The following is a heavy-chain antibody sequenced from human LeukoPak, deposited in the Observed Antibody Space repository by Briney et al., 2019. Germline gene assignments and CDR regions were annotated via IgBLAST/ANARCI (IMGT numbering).Heavy chain of an antibody. D-gene: IGHD2-21*01. CDR1: GFTFSSYA. Sequence: QPGRSLRLSCAASGFTFSSYAMHWVRQAPGKGLEWVAFIRYDGSNKYYADSVKGRFTISRDNSKNTLYLQMNSLRAEDTAVYYCAKDRSVYCGGDCYSVGRFDYWGQGTLVTVSS. CDR3: AKDRSVYCGGDCYSVGRFDY. V-gene: IGHV3-30*02. J-gene: IGHJ4*02. CDR2: IRYDGSNK.